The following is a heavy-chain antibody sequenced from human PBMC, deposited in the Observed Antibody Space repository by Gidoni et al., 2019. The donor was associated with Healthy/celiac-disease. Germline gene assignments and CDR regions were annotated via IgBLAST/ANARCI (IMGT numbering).Heavy chain of an antibody. CDR2: ISGSGGST. CDR1: GFTFSSYA. D-gene: IGHD3-22*01. Sequence: EVQLLESGGGLVQPGGSLRLSCAASGFTFSSYAMSWVRQAPGKGLEWVSAISGSGGSTYYADSVKGRFTISRDKSKNTLYLQMNSLRAEDTAVYYCAKDPRRVVVITAYYFDYWGQGTLVTVSS. V-gene: IGHV3-23*01. CDR3: AKDPRRVVVITAYYFDY. J-gene: IGHJ4*02.